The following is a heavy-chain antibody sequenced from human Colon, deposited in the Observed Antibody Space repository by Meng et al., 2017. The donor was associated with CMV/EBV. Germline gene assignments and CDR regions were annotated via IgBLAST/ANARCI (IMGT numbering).Heavy chain of an antibody. CDR1: GFTVSSYS. D-gene: IGHD3-16*02. CDR2: ISYDGSNK. Sequence: GESLKISCAASGFTVSSYSMHWVRQAPGKGLEWVAVISYDGSNKYYADSVKGRFTISRDNYKNTLCLQMNSLRAEDTAVYYCAGNRRGLDYWGQGTMVTVSS. CDR3: AGNRRGLDY. V-gene: IGHV3-30*04. J-gene: IGHJ4*02.